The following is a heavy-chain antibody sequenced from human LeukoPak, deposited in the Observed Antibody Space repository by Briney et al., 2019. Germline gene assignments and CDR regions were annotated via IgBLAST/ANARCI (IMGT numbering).Heavy chain of an antibody. CDR2: IYPGDSDT. CDR1: GYSFTNYW. Sequence: GESLKISCKGSGYSFTNYWIGWVRQMPGKGLEWMGIIYPGDSDTRYSPSFQGQVTISADKSITTPYLQWSSLKASDTAMYYCARRGYCTTTTCYRLFDYWGQGTLVTVSS. CDR3: ARRGYCTTTTCYRLFDY. D-gene: IGHD2-2*01. J-gene: IGHJ4*02. V-gene: IGHV5-51*01.